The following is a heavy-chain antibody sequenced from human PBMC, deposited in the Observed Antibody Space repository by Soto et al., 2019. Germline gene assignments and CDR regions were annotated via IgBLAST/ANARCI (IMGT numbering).Heavy chain of an antibody. CDR3: ARGPYDYIWGSYRYYFDY. CDR1: GGSFSGYY. CDR2: INHSGST. Sequence: SETLSLTCADYGGSFSGYYWSWIRQPPGKRLEWIGEINHSGSTNYNPSLKSRVTISVDTSKNQFSLKLSSVTAADTAVYYCARGPYDYIWGSYRYYFDYWGQGTLVTVSS. V-gene: IGHV4-34*01. D-gene: IGHD3-16*02. J-gene: IGHJ4*02.